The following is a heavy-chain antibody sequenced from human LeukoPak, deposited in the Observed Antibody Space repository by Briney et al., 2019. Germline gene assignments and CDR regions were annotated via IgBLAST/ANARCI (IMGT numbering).Heavy chain of an antibody. J-gene: IGHJ4*02. CDR3: ARDNGLEYISGFDY. Sequence: ASVKVSCKASGYTFTSYGISWVRQAPGQGLEWMGWISAYNGNTNYAQKLQGRVTMTTDTSTSTAYMELRSLRSDDTAVYYCARDNGLEYISGFDYWGQGTLVTVSS. CDR1: GYTFTSYG. CDR2: ISAYNGNT. V-gene: IGHV1-18*01. D-gene: IGHD6-19*01.